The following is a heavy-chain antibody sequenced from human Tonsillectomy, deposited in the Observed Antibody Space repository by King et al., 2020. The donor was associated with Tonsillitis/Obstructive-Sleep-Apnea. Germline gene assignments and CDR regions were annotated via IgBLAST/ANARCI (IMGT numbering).Heavy chain of an antibody. CDR3: ARDMVLEAGGDAFDI. CDR2: IYRSGST. CDR1: GGSISSYY. V-gene: IGHV4-59*01. J-gene: IGHJ3*02. Sequence: LQLQESGQGQVKPSETLSLTCTASGGSISSYYWSGIRQPPGKGLEWIGYIYRSGSTNHNPSLKSRVTISVDTSKNQFSLKLSSVTAADTAVYYCARDMVLEAGGDAFDIWGQGTMVTVSS. D-gene: IGHD2-8*01.